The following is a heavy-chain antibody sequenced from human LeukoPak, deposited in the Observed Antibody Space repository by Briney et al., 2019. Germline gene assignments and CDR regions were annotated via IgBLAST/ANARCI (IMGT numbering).Heavy chain of an antibody. J-gene: IGHJ2*01. D-gene: IGHD6-19*01. Sequence: GGSLRLSCAASGFTFSSYAMSWVRQAPGKGLEWVSAISGSGGSAYYADSVKGRFTIPRDNSKNTLYLQMNSLRAEDTAVYYCAKAPARLAVAGRNWYFDLWGRGTLVTVSS. CDR3: AKAPARLAVAGRNWYFDL. V-gene: IGHV3-23*01. CDR1: GFTFSSYA. CDR2: ISGSGGSA.